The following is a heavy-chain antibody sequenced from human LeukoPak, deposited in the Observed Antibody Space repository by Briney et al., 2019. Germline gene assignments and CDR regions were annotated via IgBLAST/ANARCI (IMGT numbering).Heavy chain of an antibody. CDR3: ARARGRDYYPTDY. CDR1: GGTFSSHA. J-gene: IGHJ4*02. Sequence: SVKVSCKASGGTFSSHAISWVRRAPGQGLEWMGRIIPIFGTANYAQKFQGRVTITTDESTSTAYMELSSLRSEDTAVYYCARARGRDYYPTDYWGQGTLVTVSS. CDR2: IIPIFGTA. V-gene: IGHV1-69*05. D-gene: IGHD3-10*01.